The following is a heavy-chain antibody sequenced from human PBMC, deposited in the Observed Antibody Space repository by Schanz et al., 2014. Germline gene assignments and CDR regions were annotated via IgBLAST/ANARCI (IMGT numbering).Heavy chain of an antibody. CDR2: ISHDGYST. CDR1: GFTFSTFA. Sequence: EVQLVESGGDLVQPGGSLRLSCSASGFTFSTFAMHWVRQAPGKGLEYVSAISHDGYSTYYADSVKGRFTISRDNSKNTLYLQMNSLRVEDTAVYFCVSQTGSPNYWGHGTLVTVSS. D-gene: IGHD6-13*01. J-gene: IGHJ4*01. CDR3: VSQTGSPNY. V-gene: IGHV3-64D*06.